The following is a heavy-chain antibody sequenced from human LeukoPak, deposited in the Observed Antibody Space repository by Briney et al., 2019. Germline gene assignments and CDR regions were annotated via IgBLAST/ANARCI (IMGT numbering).Heavy chain of an antibody. Sequence: PGGSLRLSCAASGFTFSSYEMNWVRQAPGMGLEWVSYISSSGSTIYYADSVKGRFTISRDNAKNSLYLQMNSLRAEDTAVYYCARDVYSGYFDYWGQGTLVTVSS. CDR1: GFTFSSYE. V-gene: IGHV3-48*03. J-gene: IGHJ4*02. D-gene: IGHD5-12*01. CDR3: ARDVYSGYFDY. CDR2: ISSSGSTI.